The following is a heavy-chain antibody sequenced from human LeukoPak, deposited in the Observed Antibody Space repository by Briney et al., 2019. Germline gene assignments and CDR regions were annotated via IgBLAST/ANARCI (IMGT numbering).Heavy chain of an antibody. V-gene: IGHV1-8*01. CDR2: MNPNSVNT. CDR1: GYTFTSYD. D-gene: IGHD6-13*01. J-gene: IGHJ6*02. CDR3: ARGGSSWTRYYYYGMDV. Sequence: ASVKVSCKASGYTFTSYDINWVRQATGQGLEWMGWMNPNSVNTGYAQKFQGRVTMTRNTSISTAYMELSSLRSEDTAVYYCARGGSSWTRYYYYGMDVWGQGTTVTVSS.